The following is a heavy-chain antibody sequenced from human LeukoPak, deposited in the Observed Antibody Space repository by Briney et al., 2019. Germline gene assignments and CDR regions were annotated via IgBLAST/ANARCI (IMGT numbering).Heavy chain of an antibody. D-gene: IGHD3-22*01. J-gene: IGHJ4*02. V-gene: IGHV3-11*01. CDR1: GFTFSDYY. CDR2: ISSSGNTI. CDR3: ASYFYDSSGRGTPGY. Sequence: GGSLRLSCAASGFTFSDYYLSWIRQAPGKGLECISYISSSGNTIYYADSVKGRFTISRDNSKNTLFLQMNSLRAEDTAVYYCASYFYDSSGRGTPGYWGQGTLVTVSS.